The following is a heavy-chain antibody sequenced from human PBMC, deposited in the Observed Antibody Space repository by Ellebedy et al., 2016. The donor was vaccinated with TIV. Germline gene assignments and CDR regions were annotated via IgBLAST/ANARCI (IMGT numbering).Heavy chain of an antibody. CDR1: GGSISSSSYY. CDR3: ARDRMTNYFYGMDV. CDR2: IYNSGST. J-gene: IGHJ6*02. V-gene: IGHV4-61*01. Sequence: SETLSLTCTVSGGSISSSSYYWGWIRQPPGKGLEWIGYIYNSGSTNYNPSLKSRVTISVDTSKNQISLMLSSVTAADTAVYYCARDRMTNYFYGMDVWGHGTTVTVSS.